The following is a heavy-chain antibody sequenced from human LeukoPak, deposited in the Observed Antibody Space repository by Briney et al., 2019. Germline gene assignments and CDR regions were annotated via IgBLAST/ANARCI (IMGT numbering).Heavy chain of an antibody. CDR3: AREIEVDIVATIETGFDY. V-gene: IGHV3-66*01. J-gene: IGHJ4*02. CDR2: IYTGGTT. D-gene: IGHD5-12*01. Sequence: GGSLRLSCAASGFTVSSSNYMNWVRQAPGKGLEWVSGIYTGGTTYYTDSVKGRFTISRDNPNNSLYLQMHSLRAEDTAVYYCAREIEVDIVATIETGFDYWGQGTLVTVSS. CDR1: GFTVSSSNY.